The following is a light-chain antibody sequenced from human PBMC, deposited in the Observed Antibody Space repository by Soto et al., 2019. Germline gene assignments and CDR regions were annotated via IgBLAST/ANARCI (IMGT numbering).Light chain of an antibody. J-gene: IGKJ1*01. CDR3: QQYVSSVT. CDR2: GAS. V-gene: IGKV3-20*01. CDR1: QSVDSSF. Sequence: EIVLTQSPGSLSLSPGERATLSCRASQSVDSSFFAWYQKKPDQAPRLLIYGASKRATGIPDRFSGSGSGTAFTLTISRLEPEDFAVDYCQQYVSSVTFGQGTKVEIK.